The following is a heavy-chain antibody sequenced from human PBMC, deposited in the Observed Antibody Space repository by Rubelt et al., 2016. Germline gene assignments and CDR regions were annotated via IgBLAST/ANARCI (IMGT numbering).Heavy chain of an antibody. D-gene: IGHD2-2*01. CDR3: AGFSPAVDY. V-gene: IGHV4-38-2*02. CDR1: GGSIRSSY. CDR2: IFHSGST. Sequence: QVQLQESGPGLVKPSETLSLTCSVSGGSIRSSYWSWIRQPPGKGLEWIGSIFHSGSTYYKPSLKSRITISVDTSKNQFSLKLSSVTAADTAVYFCAGFSPAVDYWGQGTLVTVSS. J-gene: IGHJ4*02.